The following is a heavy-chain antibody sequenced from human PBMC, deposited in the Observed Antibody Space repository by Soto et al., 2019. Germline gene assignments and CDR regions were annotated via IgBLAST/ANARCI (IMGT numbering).Heavy chain of an antibody. V-gene: IGHV3-23*01. D-gene: IGHD1-26*01. CDR1: GLTFSNYA. J-gene: IGHJ4*02. Sequence: EVQLLESGGDLVQPGGSLRLSCAASGLTFSNYAMSWVRQAPGRGLEWVSAISGGGRKTYYADSVKGRFTISRDNSKSTLYLQMNRLRAEDTAVYYCAPSWWDGGNDVWSFWGQGTLVTVSS. CDR2: ISGGGRKT. CDR3: APSWWDGGNDVWSF.